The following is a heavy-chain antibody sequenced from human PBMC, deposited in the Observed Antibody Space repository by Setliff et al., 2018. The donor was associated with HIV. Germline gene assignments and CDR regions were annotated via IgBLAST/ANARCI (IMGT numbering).Heavy chain of an antibody. V-gene: IGHV4-59*08. Sequence: SQTLSLTCSVSGGSISTYYWSWIRQPPGKGLECIGYIYYSGSTNYSPSLMSRVTISVDTSKNQFSLNLSSVTAADTAVYYCARLGGYSSSWYVPYFYYMDVWGKGTTVTVSS. D-gene: IGHD6-13*01. CDR1: GGSISTYY. CDR2: IYYSGST. J-gene: IGHJ6*03. CDR3: ARLGGYSSSWYVPYFYYMDV.